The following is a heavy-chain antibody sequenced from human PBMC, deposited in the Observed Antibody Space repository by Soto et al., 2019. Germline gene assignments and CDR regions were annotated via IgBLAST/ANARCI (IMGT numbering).Heavy chain of an antibody. V-gene: IGHV5-10-1*01. J-gene: IGHJ6*02. D-gene: IGHD3-10*01. Sequence: GESLKISCKGSGYSFTSYWINWVRQMPGKGLEWMGRIDPSDSYTNYSPSFQGHVTISADKSISTAYLQWSSLKASDTAMYYCASNVMVRGVTNYYYYGIDVWGQGTTVTVSS. CDR2: IDPSDSYT. CDR3: ASNVMVRGVTNYYYYGIDV. CDR1: GYSFTSYW.